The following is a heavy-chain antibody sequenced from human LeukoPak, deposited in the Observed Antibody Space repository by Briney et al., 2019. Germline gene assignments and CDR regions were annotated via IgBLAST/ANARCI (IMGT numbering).Heavy chain of an antibody. CDR1: GGSFSGYY. D-gene: IGHD2-8*01. CDR3: ARGESCANGVCYYWDY. CDR2: INHSGST. J-gene: IGHJ4*02. Sequence: SETLSLTCAVYGGSFSGYYWSWIRQPPGKGLEWIGGINHSGSTNYNPSLKSRVTISVDTSKNQFSLKLSSVTAADTAVYYCARGESCANGVCYYWDYWGRGTLVTVSS. V-gene: IGHV4-34*01.